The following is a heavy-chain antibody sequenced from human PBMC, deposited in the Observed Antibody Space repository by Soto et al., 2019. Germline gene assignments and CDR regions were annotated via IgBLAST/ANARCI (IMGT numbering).Heavy chain of an antibody. CDR2: ISYDGSNK. CDR3: AKAPPIPPDY. Sequence: GGSLRLSCAASGFTLSSYGMHWVRQAPGKGLEWVAVISYDGSNKYYADSVKGRFTISRDNSKNTLYLQMNSLRAEDTAVYYCAKAPPIPPDYWGQGTLVTVSS. CDR1: GFTLSSYG. V-gene: IGHV3-30*18. J-gene: IGHJ4*02.